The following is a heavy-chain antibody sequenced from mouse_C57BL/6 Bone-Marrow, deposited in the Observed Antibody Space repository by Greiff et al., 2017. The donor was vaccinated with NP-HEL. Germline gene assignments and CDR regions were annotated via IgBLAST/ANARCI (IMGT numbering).Heavy chain of an antibody. CDR2: ISYDGSN. J-gene: IGHJ2*01. CDR1: GYSITSGYY. D-gene: IGHD2-2*01. V-gene: IGHV3-6*01. CDR3: ARGSTMVTTGY. Sequence: DVKLQESGPGLVKPSQSLSLTCSVTGYSITSGYYWNWIRQFPGNKLEWMGYISYDGSNNYNPSLKNRISITRDTSKNQFFLKLNSVTTEDTATYYCARGSTMVTTGYWGQGTTLTVSS.